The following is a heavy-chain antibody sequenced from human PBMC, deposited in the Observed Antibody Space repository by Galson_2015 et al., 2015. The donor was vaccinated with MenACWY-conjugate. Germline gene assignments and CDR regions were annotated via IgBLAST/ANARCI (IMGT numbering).Heavy chain of an antibody. CDR3: ARYNWNNWFDP. CDR1: VASMSPYY. Sequence: ETLSLTCSVSVASMSPYYWTWIRQLPAKGLEWIGWLHYSGTTKYNPSLQSRVTISVDTSKNQFSLSLNSVTSADTAVYYCARYNWNNWFDPWGQGTLVTVSS. CDR2: LHYSGTT. V-gene: IGHV4-59*01. J-gene: IGHJ5*02. D-gene: IGHD1-1*01.